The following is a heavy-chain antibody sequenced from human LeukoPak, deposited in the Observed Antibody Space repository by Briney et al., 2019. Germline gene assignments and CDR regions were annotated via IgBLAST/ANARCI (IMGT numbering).Heavy chain of an antibody. J-gene: IGHJ4*02. CDR1: GGSISSGGYY. CDR3: ARVVGSGWYYFDY. Sequence: LETLSLTCTVSGGSISSGGYYWGWIRQPPGKGLEWIGGIYHSGSTYYNPSLKSRVTISVDTSKNQFSLKLSSVTAADTAVYYCARVVGSGWYYFDYWGQGTLVTVSS. V-gene: IGHV4-39*07. D-gene: IGHD6-19*01. CDR2: IYHSGST.